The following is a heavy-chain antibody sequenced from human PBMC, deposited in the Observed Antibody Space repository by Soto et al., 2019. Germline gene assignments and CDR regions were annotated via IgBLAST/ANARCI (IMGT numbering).Heavy chain of an antibody. CDR3: ARDSIVATTGTYYYYYGMDV. CDR1: GGTFSSYA. Sequence: SVKVSCKASGGTFSSYAISWVRQAPGQGLEWMGGIIPIFGTANYAQKFQGRVTITADESTSTAYMELSSLRSEDTAVYYCARDSIVATTGTYYYYYGMDVWGQGTTVTVSS. V-gene: IGHV1-69*13. D-gene: IGHD5-12*01. J-gene: IGHJ6*02. CDR2: IIPIFGTA.